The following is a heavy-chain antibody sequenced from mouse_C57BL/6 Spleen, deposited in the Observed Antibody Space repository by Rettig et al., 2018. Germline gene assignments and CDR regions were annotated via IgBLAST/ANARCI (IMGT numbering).Heavy chain of an antibody. Sequence: LEWMGYISYDGSNNYNPSLKNRISITRDTSKNQFFLKLNSVTTEDTATYYCASYGSSSAWFAYWGQGTLVTVSA. CDR2: ISYDGSN. J-gene: IGHJ3*01. V-gene: IGHV3-6*01. D-gene: IGHD1-1*01. CDR3: ASYGSSSAWFAY.